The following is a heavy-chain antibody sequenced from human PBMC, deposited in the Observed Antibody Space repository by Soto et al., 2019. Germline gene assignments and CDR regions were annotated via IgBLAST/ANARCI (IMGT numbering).Heavy chain of an antibody. Sequence: EVQLLESGGGLVQPGGSLRLSCAASGFTFSTYAITWVRQAPGKGLEWVSAISGSGGSTYYADSVKGRFTISRDNSKNTLYLQMNSLRAEDTAVYHCAKGHRYYGSGTYYFDYWGQGTLVTVSS. CDR1: GFTFSTYA. D-gene: IGHD3-10*01. J-gene: IGHJ4*02. CDR2: ISGSGGST. CDR3: AKGHRYYGSGTYYFDY. V-gene: IGHV3-23*01.